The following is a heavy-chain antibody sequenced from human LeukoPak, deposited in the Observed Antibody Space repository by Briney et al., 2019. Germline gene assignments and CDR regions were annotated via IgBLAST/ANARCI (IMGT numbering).Heavy chain of an antibody. V-gene: IGHV4-34*01. CDR2: INHSGST. Sequence: SETLSLTCAVYGGSFSGYYWSWIRQPPGKGLEWIGEINHSGSTNYNPSLKSRVTISVDTSKNRFSLKLSSVTAADTAVYYCARASGATDWFDPWGQGTLVTVSS. J-gene: IGHJ5*02. CDR3: ARASGATDWFDP. CDR1: GGSFSGYY.